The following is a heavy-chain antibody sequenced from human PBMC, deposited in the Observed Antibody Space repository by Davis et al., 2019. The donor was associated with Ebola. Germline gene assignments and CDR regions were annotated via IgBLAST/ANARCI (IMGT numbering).Heavy chain of an antibody. CDR1: GGSFSGYY. J-gene: IGHJ4*02. V-gene: IGHV4-34*01. Sequence: SETLSLTCAVYGGSFSGYYWSWIRQPPGKGLEWIGEIDHSGTADYNPSLKSRVTMSVDTSKNQFSLKLSSVTAADTAVYYCAAARQTHDSSGYSQPFDYWGQGSLVSVSS. CDR3: AAARQTHDSSGYSQPFDY. CDR2: IDHSGTA. D-gene: IGHD3-22*01.